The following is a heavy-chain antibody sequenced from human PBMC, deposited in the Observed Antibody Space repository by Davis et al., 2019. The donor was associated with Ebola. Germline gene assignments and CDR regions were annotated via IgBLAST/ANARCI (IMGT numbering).Heavy chain of an antibody. CDR1: GFTFSSYS. V-gene: IGHV3-21*01. CDR2: ISSSSSYI. D-gene: IGHD2-2*01. Sequence: GESLKISCAASGFTFSSYSMNWVRQAPGKGLEWVSSISSSSSYIYYADSVKGRFTISRDNAKNSLYLQMNSLRAEDTAVYYCARITEGYCSSTSCYPHTTLCDYWGQGTLVTVSS. CDR3: ARITEGYCSSTSCYPHTTLCDY. J-gene: IGHJ4*02.